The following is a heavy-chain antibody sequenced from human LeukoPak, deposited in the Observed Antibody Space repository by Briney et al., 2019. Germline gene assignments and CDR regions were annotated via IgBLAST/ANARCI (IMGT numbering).Heavy chain of an antibody. V-gene: IGHV3-15*01. CDR1: GFTFSNAW. D-gene: IGHD3-10*01. CDR3: TTDSHFGLWFGDPDAFDI. J-gene: IGHJ3*02. Sequence: PGGSLRLSCAASGFTFSNAWMSWVRQAPGKGLEWVGRIKSKTDGGTTDYAAPVKGRFTISRDDSKNALYLQMNSLKTEDTAVYYCTTDSHFGLWFGDPDAFDIWGQGTMVTVSS. CDR2: IKSKTDGGTT.